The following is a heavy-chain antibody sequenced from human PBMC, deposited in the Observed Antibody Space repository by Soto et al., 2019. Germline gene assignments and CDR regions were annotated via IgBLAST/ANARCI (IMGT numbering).Heavy chain of an antibody. V-gene: IGHV3-48*03. D-gene: IGHD2-21*02. CDR3: AREYIVVVTANGMDV. J-gene: IGHJ6*02. Sequence: GESLTLSSAASGFTFSSYEMNWVRQAQGKGLEWVSYISSSGSTIYYANSVKGRFTISRDNAKNSLYLQMNSLRAEDTAVYYCAREYIVVVTANGMDVWGQGTTVTVSS. CDR2: ISSSGSTI. CDR1: GFTFSSYE.